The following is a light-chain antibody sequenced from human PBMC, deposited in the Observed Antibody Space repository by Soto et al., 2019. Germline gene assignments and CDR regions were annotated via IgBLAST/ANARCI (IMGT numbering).Light chain of an antibody. CDR3: NSYTTSSTLV. V-gene: IGLV2-14*01. CDR2: DVT. Sequence: QSVLTQPASVSGSPGQSITISCTGTSSDVGGYASVSWYQQHPGTAPKLMIYDVTNRPSGVSDRFSGSRSGNTASLTISGLEDEDEADYYCNSYTTSSTLVFGGGTKLTVL. J-gene: IGLJ2*01. CDR1: SSDVGGYAS.